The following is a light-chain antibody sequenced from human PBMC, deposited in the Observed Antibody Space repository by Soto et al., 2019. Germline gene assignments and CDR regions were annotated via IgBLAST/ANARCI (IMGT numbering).Light chain of an antibody. J-gene: IGLJ1*01. CDR2: DVS. V-gene: IGLV2-14*03. CDR3: YSCSRNSDTRYV. CDR1: SSDIGACNY. Sequence: QSALTQPASVSGSPGQSIAISCTGTSSDIGACNYVSWYQQHPGQAPKLIISDVSNRPSGISDRFSGSKSGNTASLTISGLQAEDAADYYCYSCSRNSDTRYVFATGTKLTVL.